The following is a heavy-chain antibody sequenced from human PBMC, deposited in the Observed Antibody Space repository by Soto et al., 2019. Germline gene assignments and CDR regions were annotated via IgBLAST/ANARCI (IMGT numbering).Heavy chain of an antibody. J-gene: IGHJ4*02. CDR1: GGTFSSYT. CDR3: ARDKGSLTNGY. Sequence: QVQLVQSGAEVKKPGSSVKVSCKASGGTFSSYTISWVRQAPGQGLEWMGRIIPILGIANYAQKFQGRVTITADNFRSTAYMELSSLRSGDTAVYYCARDKGSLTNGYWGQGTLVTVSS. V-gene: IGHV1-69*08. CDR2: IIPILGIA. D-gene: IGHD7-27*01.